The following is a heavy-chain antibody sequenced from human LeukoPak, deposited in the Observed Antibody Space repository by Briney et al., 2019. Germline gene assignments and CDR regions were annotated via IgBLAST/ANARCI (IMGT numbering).Heavy chain of an antibody. CDR2: IYTSGST. V-gene: IGHV4-61*02. CDR3: ARAGAPHGIFDY. D-gene: IGHD7-27*01. Sequence: SETLSLTCTVSGGSISSGSYYWSWIRQPAGKGLEWIGRIYTSGSTNYNPPLKSRVTISVDTSKNQFSLKLSSVTAADTAVYYCARAGAPHGIFDYWGQGTLVTVSS. J-gene: IGHJ4*02. CDR1: GGSISSGSYY.